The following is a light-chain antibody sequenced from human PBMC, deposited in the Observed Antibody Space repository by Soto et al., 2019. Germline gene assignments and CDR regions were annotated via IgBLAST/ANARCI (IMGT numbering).Light chain of an antibody. CDR1: QSVLYSSNNKNN. CDR2: WAS. CDR3: QQYYNIPFT. J-gene: IGKJ3*01. Sequence: DIVMTQSPDSLAVSLGERATINCKSSQSVLYSSNNKNNLAWYQQKPGQPPKLLIYWASTRESGVPDRFSGSGSGTDFTLTISSLQAEDVAVYYCQQYYNIPFTFGPGTKVHIK. V-gene: IGKV4-1*01.